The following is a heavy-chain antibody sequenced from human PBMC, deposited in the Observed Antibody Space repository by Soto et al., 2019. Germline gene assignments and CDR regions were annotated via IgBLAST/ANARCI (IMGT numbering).Heavy chain of an antibody. J-gene: IGHJ5*02. CDR2: IYTRGSP. V-gene: IGHV4-4*07. CDR1: GGSINTYY. CDR3: ARGLGPTTISIGNWLDP. Sequence: NPSETLSLTCSVSGGSINTYYWNWIRQPAGKGLEWIGRIYTRGSPNYNPSLKSRVTLSVDTSKNQFSLKLNSVTAADTAVYYCARGLGPTTISIGNWLDPWGQGTLVTVSS. D-gene: IGHD1-1*01.